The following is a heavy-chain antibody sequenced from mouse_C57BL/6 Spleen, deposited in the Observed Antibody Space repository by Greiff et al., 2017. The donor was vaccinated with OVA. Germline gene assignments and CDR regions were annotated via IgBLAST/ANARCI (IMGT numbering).Heavy chain of an antibody. Sequence: QVQLQQSGAELARPGASVKLSCKASGYTFTSYGISWVKQRTGQGLEWIGEIYPRSGNTYYNEKFKGKATLTADKSSSTAYMELRSLTSEDAAVYFCAELGQGFAYWGQGTLVTVSA. CDR2: IYPRSGNT. CDR3: AELGQGFAY. D-gene: IGHD4-1*01. V-gene: IGHV1-81*01. J-gene: IGHJ3*01. CDR1: GYTFTSYG.